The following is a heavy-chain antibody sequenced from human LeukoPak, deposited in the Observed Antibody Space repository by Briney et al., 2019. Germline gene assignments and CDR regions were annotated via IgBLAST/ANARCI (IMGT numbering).Heavy chain of an antibody. CDR2: ISSSSSTI. V-gene: IGHV3-48*01. Sequence: GGSLRLSCAASGFTFSSYSMNWVRQAPGKGLEWVSYISSSSSTIYYADSVKGRFTISRDNAKNSLYLQLNSLRAEDTAVYYCARARANFYYYYYMDVWGKGTTVTVSS. CDR3: ARARANFYYYYYMDV. J-gene: IGHJ6*03. CDR1: GFTFSSYS.